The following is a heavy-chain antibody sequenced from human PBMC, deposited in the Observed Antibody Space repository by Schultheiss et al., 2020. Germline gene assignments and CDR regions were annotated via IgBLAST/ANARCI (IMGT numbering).Heavy chain of an antibody. Sequence: GGSLRLSCAASGFTFSSYGMHWVRQAPGKGLEWVSAIGTAGDTYYPGSVKGRFTISRENAKNSLYLQMNSLRAEDTAVYYCARDSSSWSTLDYWGQGTVVTVSS. CDR1: GFTFSSYG. CDR2: IGTAGDT. V-gene: IGHV3-13*01. J-gene: IGHJ4*02. CDR3: ARDSSSWSTLDY. D-gene: IGHD6-13*01.